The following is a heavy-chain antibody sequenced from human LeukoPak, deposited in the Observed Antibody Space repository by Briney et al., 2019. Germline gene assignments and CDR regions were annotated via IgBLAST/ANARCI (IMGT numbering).Heavy chain of an antibody. V-gene: IGHV4-30-2*01. Sequence: SETLSLTCAVSGGSISSGGYSWSWIRQPPGKGLEWIGYIYHSGSTYYNPSLKSRVTISVDRSKNQFSLKLSSVTAADTAVYYCAREAILLWFGELYPSGRLDPWGQGTLVTVSS. CDR3: AREAILLWFGELYPSGRLDP. D-gene: IGHD3-10*01. CDR2: IYHSGST. J-gene: IGHJ5*02. CDR1: GGSISSGGYS.